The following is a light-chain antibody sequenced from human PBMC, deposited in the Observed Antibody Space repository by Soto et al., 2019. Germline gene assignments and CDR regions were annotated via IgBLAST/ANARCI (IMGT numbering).Light chain of an antibody. CDR1: QNIHTN. V-gene: IGKV3-15*01. CDR2: GAS. J-gene: IGKJ1*01. CDR3: QQYGSSPRT. Sequence: EVWMTQSPATLSVSPGERATLSCGAGQNIHTNLAWYQQKPGQAPRLLIYGASTRATDIPARLSGSGSGTEFTLTISSMQSEDFEVYYCQQYGSSPRTFGQGTKVDIK.